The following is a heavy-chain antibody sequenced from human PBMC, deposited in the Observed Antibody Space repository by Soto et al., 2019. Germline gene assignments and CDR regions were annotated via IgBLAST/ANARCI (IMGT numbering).Heavy chain of an antibody. V-gene: IGHV3-30-3*01. CDR1: GFTFSSFA. J-gene: IGHJ4*02. Sequence: QVQLVESGGGVVQPGRSLRLSCEPSGFTFSSFAMHWVRQAPGKGLEWGAVISYDGSNKYYADSVKGRFTISRDNSKNTLYLQMNSLRAEDTAVYYCARGSYYFDYWGQGTLVTVSS. CDR3: ARGSYYFDY. CDR2: ISYDGSNK.